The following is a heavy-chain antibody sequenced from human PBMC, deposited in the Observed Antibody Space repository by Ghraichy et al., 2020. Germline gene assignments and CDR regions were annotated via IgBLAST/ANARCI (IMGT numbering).Heavy chain of an antibody. J-gene: IGHJ4*02. D-gene: IGHD4-23*01. V-gene: IGHV3-30-3*01. CDR1: GFTFSSYA. CDR3: ARDYGANSGDY. Sequence: GGSLRLSCAASGFTFSSYAMHWVRQAPGKGLEWVALISYDGSSKYYADSVKGRFTISRDNSKNTLYLQMNSLRAEDTAVYYCARDYGANSGDYWGQGTLVTVSS. CDR2: ISYDGSSK.